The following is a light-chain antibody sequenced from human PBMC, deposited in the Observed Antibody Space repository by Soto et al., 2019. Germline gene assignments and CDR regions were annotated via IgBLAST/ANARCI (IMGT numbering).Light chain of an antibody. CDR3: GSYTSSSTQV. CDR1: TSDVGGYNY. Sequence: QSVLTQPASVSGSPGQSITISCTGTTSDVGGYNYVSWYQQHPGKAPKLMIYDVSNRPSGVSNRFSGSKSGNTASLTISGLQAEDEADYYCGSYTSSSTQVFGGGTKLTVL. CDR2: DVS. V-gene: IGLV2-14*01. J-gene: IGLJ2*01.